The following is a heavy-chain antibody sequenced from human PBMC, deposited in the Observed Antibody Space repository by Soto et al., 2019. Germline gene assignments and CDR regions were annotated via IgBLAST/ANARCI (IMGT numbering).Heavy chain of an antibody. Sequence: SQTLCLTWAVYGGSFSGHYWTLIRQPPGTGLEWIGEINHSGSTNYNPSLKSRVTISVDTSKNQFSLKLTSVTAADTAVYYCARHSGVVPAAKRVGMDVWGQGTTVTAP. J-gene: IGHJ6*02. CDR3: ARHSGVVPAAKRVGMDV. V-gene: IGHV4-34*01. CDR2: INHSGST. D-gene: IGHD2-2*01. CDR1: GGSFSGHY.